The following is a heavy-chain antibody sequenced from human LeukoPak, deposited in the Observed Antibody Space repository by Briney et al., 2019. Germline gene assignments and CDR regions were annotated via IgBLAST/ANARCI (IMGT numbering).Heavy chain of an antibody. J-gene: IGHJ5*02. D-gene: IGHD3-16*01. CDR3: ARSGGIGAGGFDP. V-gene: IGHV3-30*04. CDR2: ILYDGSNK. Sequence: GGSLRLSCAASGFTFSTYAMHWVRQAPGKGLEWAALILYDGSNKYYADSVKGRFTISRDNSKNTLYLQMNSLRAEDTALYYCARSGGIGAGGFDPWGQGTLVTVSS. CDR1: GFTFSTYA.